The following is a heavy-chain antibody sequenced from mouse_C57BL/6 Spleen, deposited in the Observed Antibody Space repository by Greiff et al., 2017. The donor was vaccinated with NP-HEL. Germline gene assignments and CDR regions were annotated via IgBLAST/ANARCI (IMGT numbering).Heavy chain of an antibody. V-gene: IGHV2-6-1*01. CDR2: IWSDGST. J-gene: IGHJ3*01. CDR3: ARHEDDYDGAWFAY. D-gene: IGHD2-4*01. CDR1: GFSLTSYG. Sequence: QVQLQQSGPGLVAPSQSLSITCTVSGFSLTSYGVHWVRQPPGKGLEWLVVIWSDGSTTYNSALKSRLSISKDNSKSQVFLKMNSLQTDDTAMYYCARHEDDYDGAWFAYWGQGTLVTVSA.